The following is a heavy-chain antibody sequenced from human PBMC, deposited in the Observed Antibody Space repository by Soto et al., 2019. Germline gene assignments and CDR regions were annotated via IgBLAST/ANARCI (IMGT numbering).Heavy chain of an antibody. V-gene: IGHV4-34*01. CDR3: ARLYYYGSGSHHPWFDP. CDR1: GGSFSGYY. J-gene: IGHJ5*02. CDR2: INHSGST. Sequence: SETLSLTCAVYGGSFSGYYWSWIRQPPGKGPEWIGEINHSGSTNYNPSLKSRVTISVDTSKNQFSLKLSSVTAADTAVYYCARLYYYGSGSHHPWFDPWGQGTLVTVSS. D-gene: IGHD3-10*01.